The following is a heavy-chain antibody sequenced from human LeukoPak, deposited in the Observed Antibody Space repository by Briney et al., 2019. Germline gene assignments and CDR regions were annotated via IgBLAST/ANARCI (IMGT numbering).Heavy chain of an antibody. CDR2: ISTSGVST. J-gene: IGHJ4*02. Sequence: GGSLRLSCAASGFTFSSYAMSWVRQAPGKGLEWVSAISTSGVSTHYADSVKGRFTISIDNSKNTLYLQMNSLRAEDTAVYYCAKSPGYSYGFDYWGQGTLVTVSS. CDR3: AKSPGYSYGFDY. V-gene: IGHV3-23*01. D-gene: IGHD5-18*01. CDR1: GFTFSSYA.